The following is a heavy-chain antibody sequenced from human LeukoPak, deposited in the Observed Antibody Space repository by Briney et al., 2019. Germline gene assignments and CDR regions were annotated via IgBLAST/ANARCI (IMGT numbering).Heavy chain of an antibody. V-gene: IGHV4-59*01. J-gene: IGHJ4*02. CDR2: IYYSGST. CDR3: SGGDSGSYFNY. D-gene: IGHD3-10*01. CDR1: GGSFSSSY. Sequence: SETLSLTCTVSGGSFSSSYWSWIRQPPGKGLEWIGYIYYSGSTNYNPSLKSRVTMSVDMSKNQFSLKLRSVTAADTAVYYCSGGDSGSYFNYWGQGTLVTVSS.